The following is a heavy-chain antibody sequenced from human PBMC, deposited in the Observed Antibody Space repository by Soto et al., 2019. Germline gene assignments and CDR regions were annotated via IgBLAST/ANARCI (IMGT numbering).Heavy chain of an antibody. D-gene: IGHD3-3*01. CDR1: GYTFTSYY. CDR3: VRGRHITIFGVIVLPFDY. V-gene: IGHV1-46*01. Sequence: ASVKVSCKASGYTFTSYYMHWVRQAPGQGLEWMGIINPSGGSTSYAQKFQDWVTMTRDTSISTAYMELSGLTSDDTAVYYCVRGRHITIFGVIVLPFDYWGQGTLVTVSS. J-gene: IGHJ4*02. CDR2: INPSGGST.